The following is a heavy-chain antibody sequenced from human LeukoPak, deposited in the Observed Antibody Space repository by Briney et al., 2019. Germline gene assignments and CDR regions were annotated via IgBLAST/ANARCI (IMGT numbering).Heavy chain of an antibody. D-gene: IGHD3-22*01. V-gene: IGHV1-18*01. Sequence: ASVTVSCKASGYTFNNYGISWVRQAPGRGLEWMAWISAYSGKTKFSQKFQGRVTMTTDTSTSTAYMELRSLRSDDTAVYYCARGRYYYESSGYYFDYWGQGTLVTVYS. CDR2: ISAYSGKT. CDR3: ARGRYYYESSGYYFDY. CDR1: GYTFNNYG. J-gene: IGHJ4*02.